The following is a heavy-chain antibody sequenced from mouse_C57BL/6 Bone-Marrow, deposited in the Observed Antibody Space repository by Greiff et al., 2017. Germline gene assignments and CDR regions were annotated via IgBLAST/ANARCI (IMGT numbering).Heavy chain of an antibody. Sequence: QVQLQQSVAELVRPGSSVKLSCKASGYTFTSYWMDWVKQRPGQGLEWIGNIYPSDSETHYNQKFKDKATLTVDKSSSTAYMQLSSLTSEDSAVYYCARGGRLVYFDYWGQGTTLTVSS. D-gene: IGHD3-3*01. J-gene: IGHJ2*01. CDR1: GYTFTSYW. CDR3: ARGGRLVYFDY. V-gene: IGHV1-61*01. CDR2: IYPSDSET.